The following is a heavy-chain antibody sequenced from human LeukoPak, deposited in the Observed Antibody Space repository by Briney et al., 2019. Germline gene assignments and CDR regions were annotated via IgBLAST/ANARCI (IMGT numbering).Heavy chain of an antibody. CDR3: SNKRDY. CDR2: TNEAGSGQ. CDR1: GFTFSSHW. Sequence: GGSLRLSCTASGFTFSSHWMTWVRQAPGKGLEWVANTNEAGSGQNYVGSVKGRFTVSRDNAKNSLYLQMNSLRVEDTAVYYCSNKRDYWGQGTLVTVSS. V-gene: IGHV3-7*01. J-gene: IGHJ4*02.